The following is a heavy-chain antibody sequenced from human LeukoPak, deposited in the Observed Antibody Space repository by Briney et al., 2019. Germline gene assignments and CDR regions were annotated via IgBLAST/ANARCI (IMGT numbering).Heavy chain of an antibody. CDR1: GGSVTSTNW. J-gene: IGHJ4*02. D-gene: IGHD3-3*01. V-gene: IGHV4-4*02. CDR2: VHLDGRT. Sequence: SETPSLTCDVSGGSVTSTNWWTWVRQPPGKGLKWIGEVHLDGRTNYNPSLKSRLTMSVDVSENQVSLKLTSVTAADTAVYYCAREGGFYRPLDYSGQGTLVTVSS. CDR3: AREGGFYRPLDY.